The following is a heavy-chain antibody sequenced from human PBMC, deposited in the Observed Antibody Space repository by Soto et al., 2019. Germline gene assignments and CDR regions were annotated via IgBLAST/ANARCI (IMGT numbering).Heavy chain of an antibody. J-gene: IGHJ3*02. V-gene: IGHV3-30*18. Sequence: QVQLVESGGGVVQPGRSLRLSCAASGFNFRDYAMHWVRQAPGKGLEWVAVISYDGNYEYYGDSMKGRFTISRDISKNTVYMEMNSLRAEDTALYYCAKSHHPYYGSGSYPFDIWGRGTMVTVSS. CDR3: AKSHHPYYGSGSYPFDI. CDR2: ISYDGNYE. CDR1: GFNFRDYA. D-gene: IGHD3-10*01.